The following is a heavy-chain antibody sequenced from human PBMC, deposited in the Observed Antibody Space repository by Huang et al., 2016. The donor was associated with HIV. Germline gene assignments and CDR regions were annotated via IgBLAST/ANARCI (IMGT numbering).Heavy chain of an antibody. J-gene: IGHJ4*02. CDR2: IADDGKTK. V-gene: IGHV3-30*18. CDR3: AKGGSAAAVLDF. D-gene: IGHD6-13*01. CDR1: GFTFSSYG. Sequence: QVQLVESGGGVVQPGRSLRISCAASGFTFSSYGMHWVRQAPGKGLEWVAGIADDGKTKYYADSVKGRFSISRDNSKTTVYLQLNSLRVEDTAVYYCAKGGSAAAVLDFWGQGTLVTVSS.